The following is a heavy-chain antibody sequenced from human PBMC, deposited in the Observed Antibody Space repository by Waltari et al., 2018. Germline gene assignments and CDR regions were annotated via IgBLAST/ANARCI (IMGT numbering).Heavy chain of an antibody. V-gene: IGHV4-38-2*02. D-gene: IGHD6-19*01. CDR2: IYHSGNT. Sequence: QVQLQESGPGLVKPSETLSLTCTVSGYSTSSGYYWGWIRQPPGKGLEWIGSIYHSGNTYYTPSLKSRVTISVDTSKNQFSLKLSSVTAADTAVYYCARGGWVLDYWGQGTLVTVSS. CDR3: ARGGWVLDY. CDR1: GYSTSSGYY. J-gene: IGHJ4*02.